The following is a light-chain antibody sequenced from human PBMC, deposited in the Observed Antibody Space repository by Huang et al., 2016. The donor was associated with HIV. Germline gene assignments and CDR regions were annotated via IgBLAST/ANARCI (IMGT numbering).Light chain of an antibody. J-gene: IGKJ2*02. V-gene: IGKV2-29*02. CDR1: QSLLLGDGKTY. CDR3: MQSIHLRT. Sequence: IVMTQTPLSLSVTPGQPATISCKSNQSLLLGDGKTYLYWYLQRAGQSPQPLVYEVSSRFSGVPDRFSGSGSGTDFTLKISRVEAGDVGIYYCMQSIHLRTFGQGTKLEIK. CDR2: EVS.